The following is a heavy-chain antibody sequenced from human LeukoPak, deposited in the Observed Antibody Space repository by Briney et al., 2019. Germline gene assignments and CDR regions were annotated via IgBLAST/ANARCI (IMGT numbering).Heavy chain of an antibody. J-gene: IGHJ4*02. CDR1: GFTSSSYW. Sequence: PGGSLTLSCALSGFTSSSYWMHWVRQVPGKGLVWVSRINDDGTYTVYADSVKGRFTISRDNAKNTLYLQMNSLRDEDTAVYYCGREIQAPGKTLEYWGQGTLVTVSS. CDR3: GREIQAPGKTLEY. V-gene: IGHV3-74*01. CDR2: INDDGTYT.